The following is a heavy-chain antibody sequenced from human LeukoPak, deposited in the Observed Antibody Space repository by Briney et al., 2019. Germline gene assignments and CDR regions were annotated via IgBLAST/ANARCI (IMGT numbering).Heavy chain of an antibody. J-gene: IGHJ4*02. Sequence: PGGSLRLSCAASGFTFSSYAMSWVRQAPGKGLEWVSAISGSGGSTYYADSVKGRFTISRDNSKNTLYLQMNSLRAEDTAVYYCAKDSYYYGSGSYYNEEDYRGQGTLVTVPS. CDR2: ISGSGGST. V-gene: IGHV3-23*01. CDR1: GFTFSSYA. CDR3: AKDSYYYGSGSYYNEEDY. D-gene: IGHD3-10*01.